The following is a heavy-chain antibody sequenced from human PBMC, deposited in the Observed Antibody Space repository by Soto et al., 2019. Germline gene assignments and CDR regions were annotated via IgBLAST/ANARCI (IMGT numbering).Heavy chain of an antibody. J-gene: IGHJ3*01. V-gene: IGHV3-33*01. Sequence: GGSLRLSCAVSGFSFRTYGFHWVRQPPGKGLQWVAVISPKGHSDSLEGRFTISRDNSKDRLYLQMKNFRAEDTAVYYCARDDAFANENAFDLWGQGTKVTVSS. CDR3: ARDDAFANENAFDL. D-gene: IGHD1-1*01. CDR1: GFSFRTYG. CDR2: ISPK.